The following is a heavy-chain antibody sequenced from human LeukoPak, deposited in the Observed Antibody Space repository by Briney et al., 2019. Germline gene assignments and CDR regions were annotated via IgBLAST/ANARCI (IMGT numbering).Heavy chain of an antibody. D-gene: IGHD3-9*01. CDR1: GGSFSGYY. CDR3: ARGLRYFDWFDYYYMDV. CDR2: IYTSGST. J-gene: IGHJ6*03. Sequence: SETLSLTCAVYGGSFSGYYWSWIRQPAGKGLEWIGRIYTSGSTNYNPSLKSRVTMSVDTSKNQFSLKLSSVTAADTAVYYCARGLRYFDWFDYYYMDVWGKGTTVTISS. V-gene: IGHV4-59*10.